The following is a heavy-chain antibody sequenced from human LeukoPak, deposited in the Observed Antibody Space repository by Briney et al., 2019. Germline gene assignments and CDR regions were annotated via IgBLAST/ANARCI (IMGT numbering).Heavy chain of an antibody. J-gene: IGHJ6*02. CDR2: IWYDGSKM. CDR3: ARGAAGNYYYGMDV. CDR1: GITFRNYG. V-gene: IGHV3-33*01. Sequence: GGSLRLSCSASGITFRNYGMLWARQAPGKGLEWVAVIWYDGSKMIYADSVKGRFTISRDNSKNTLYLQMNSLRAEDSAVYYCARGAAGNYYYGMDVWGQGTTVTVSS. D-gene: IGHD6-13*01.